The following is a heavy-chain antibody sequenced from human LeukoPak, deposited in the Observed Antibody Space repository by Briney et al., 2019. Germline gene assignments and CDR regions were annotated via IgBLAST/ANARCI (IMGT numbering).Heavy chain of an antibody. CDR1: GGTFSSYA. D-gene: IGHD5-12*01. V-gene: IGHV1-69*13. J-gene: IGHJ4*02. Sequence: ASVKVSCKASGGTFSSYAISWVRQAPGQGLEWMGGIIPIFGTANYAQKFQGGVTITADESTSTAYMELSSLRSEDTAVYYCARPNLLGIYTHWGQGTLVIVSS. CDR2: IIPIFGTA. CDR3: ARPNLLGIYTH.